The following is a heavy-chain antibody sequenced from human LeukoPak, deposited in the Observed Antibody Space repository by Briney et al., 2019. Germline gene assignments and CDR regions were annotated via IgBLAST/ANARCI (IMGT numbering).Heavy chain of an antibody. J-gene: IGHJ4*02. CDR2: ISSSSTI. CDR1: GFTFSSYS. CDR3: ARDYMPLYYFDS. Sequence: GGSLRLSCAASGFTFSSYSMNWVRQAPGKGLGWVSYISSSSTIYYADSVKGRFTISRDNAKNSLYLQMNSLRDEDTAVYYCARDYMPLYYFDSWGQGTLVTVSS. V-gene: IGHV3-48*02. D-gene: IGHD2-2*01.